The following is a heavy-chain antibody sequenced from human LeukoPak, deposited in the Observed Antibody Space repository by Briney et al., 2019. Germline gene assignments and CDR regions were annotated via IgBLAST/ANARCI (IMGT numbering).Heavy chain of an antibody. J-gene: IGHJ4*02. Sequence: GGSPRLSCAASGFTFSSYAMSWVRQAPGKGLEWVSGISGSGGSTYYADSVKGRFTIFRDNSKNTLYLQMNSLRAEDTAVYHCANGWSPDYWGRGTLVTVSS. CDR1: GFTFSSYA. CDR2: ISGSGGST. D-gene: IGHD2-15*01. V-gene: IGHV3-23*01. CDR3: ANGWSPDY.